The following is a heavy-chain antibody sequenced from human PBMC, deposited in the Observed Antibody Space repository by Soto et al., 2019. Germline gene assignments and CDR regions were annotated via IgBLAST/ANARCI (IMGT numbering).Heavy chain of an antibody. CDR1: GGSISSYY. Sequence: PSETLSLTCTVSGGSISSYYWSWIRQPPGKGLEWIGYIYYSGSTNYNPSLKSRVTISVDTSKNQFSLKLSSVTAADTAVYYCARDGSDCSGGSCYPGWFDPWGQGTLVTVS. V-gene: IGHV4-59*01. J-gene: IGHJ5*02. D-gene: IGHD2-15*01. CDR3: ARDGSDCSGGSCYPGWFDP. CDR2: IYYSGST.